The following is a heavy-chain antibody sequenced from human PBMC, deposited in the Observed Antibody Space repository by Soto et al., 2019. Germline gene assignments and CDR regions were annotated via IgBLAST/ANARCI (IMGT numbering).Heavy chain of an antibody. CDR1: GFTFSSYA. CDR3: ARDKGDPITIFGVVITPSYYYGMDV. D-gene: IGHD3-3*01. CDR2: IWYDVSNK. J-gene: IGHJ6*02. Sequence: GGSLRLSCAASGFTFSSYAMHWVRQAPGKGLEWVAVIWYDVSNKYCADSVKGRFTISRDNSKNTLYLQMNSLRAEDTAVYYCARDKGDPITIFGVVITPSYYYGMDVWGQGTTVIVSS. V-gene: IGHV3-33*08.